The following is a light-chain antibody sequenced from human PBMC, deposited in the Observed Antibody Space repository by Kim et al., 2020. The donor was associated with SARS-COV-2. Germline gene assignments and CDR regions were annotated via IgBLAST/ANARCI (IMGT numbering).Light chain of an antibody. J-gene: IGLJ7*01. CDR1: NIGSKS. V-gene: IGLV3-21*04. CDR2: YDS. CDR3: QVWDSSSDHAV. Sequence: SYELTQPPSVSVAPGKTARITCGGNNIGSKSVHWYQQKPDQAPVLVIYYDSDRPSGIPERFSGSNSGNTATLTISRVEAGDEADYYCQVWDSSSDHAVFG.